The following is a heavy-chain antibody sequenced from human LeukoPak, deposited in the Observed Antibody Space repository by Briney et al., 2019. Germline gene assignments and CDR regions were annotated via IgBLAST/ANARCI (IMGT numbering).Heavy chain of an antibody. V-gene: IGHV3-23*01. J-gene: IGHJ4*02. Sequence: GGSLKLSCEASGFTFINYAMNWVRQAPEKGLEWVSTVSGPGTTTYYADSVKGRFTVSRDNSKNTVFLQMDSLRAEDTAVYYCATRRSGNYFATFDYWGQGILDTVSS. CDR3: ATRRSGNYFATFDY. CDR2: VSGPGTTT. CDR1: GFTFINYA. D-gene: IGHD3-22*01.